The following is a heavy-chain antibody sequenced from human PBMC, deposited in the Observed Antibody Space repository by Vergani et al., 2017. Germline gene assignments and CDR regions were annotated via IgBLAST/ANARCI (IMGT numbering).Heavy chain of an antibody. CDR1: DGSLSSDDYY. D-gene: IGHD5-12*01. Sequence: QVQLQESGPGLVKPSQTLSLTCSVSDGSLSSDDYYCNWIRQHPVKGLEWIGVIYSGTTHYNPSLKSRVTISVDTSKKHFALRVSSVTAADTAVYYCARRYRHSGVATVYFDYWGQGTLVTVSS. J-gene: IGHJ4*02. CDR2: IYSGTT. V-gene: IGHV4-31*03. CDR3: ARRYRHSGVATVYFDY.